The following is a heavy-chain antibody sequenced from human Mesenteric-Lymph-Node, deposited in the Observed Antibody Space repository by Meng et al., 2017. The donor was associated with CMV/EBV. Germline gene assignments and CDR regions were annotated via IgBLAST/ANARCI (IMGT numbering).Heavy chain of an antibody. CDR1: GFTFRSYW. J-gene: IGHJ6*02. V-gene: IGHV3-7*01. CDR3: ARASLPGTINYYGMDV. Sequence: GGPLRLSCAASGFTFRSYWMSWVRQAPGKALEWVANINQDGSEKYYVDSVKGRFTLSRDNTKNSLYLQMNSLRADDTAVYYCARASLPGTINYYGMDVWGQGTTVTVSS. CDR2: INQDGSEK. D-gene: IGHD4/OR15-4a*01.